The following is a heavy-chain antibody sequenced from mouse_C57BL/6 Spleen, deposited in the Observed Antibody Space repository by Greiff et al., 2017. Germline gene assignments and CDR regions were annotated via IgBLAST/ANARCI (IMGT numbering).Heavy chain of an antibody. V-gene: IGHV5-9-1*02. Sequence: EVKVIESGEGLVKPGGSLKLSCAASGFTFSSYAMSWVRQTPEKRLEWVAYISSGGDYIYYADTVKGRFTISRDNARNTLYLQMSSLKSEDTAMYYCTRDQLGRSWFAYWGQGTLVTVSA. D-gene: IGHD4-1*01. CDR3: TRDQLGRSWFAY. CDR1: GFTFSSYA. CDR2: ISSGGDYI. J-gene: IGHJ3*01.